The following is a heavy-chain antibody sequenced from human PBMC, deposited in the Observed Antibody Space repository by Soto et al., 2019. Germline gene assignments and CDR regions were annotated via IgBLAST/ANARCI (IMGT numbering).Heavy chain of an antibody. CDR1: GGSFSGYY. Sequence: TSETLSLTCAVYGGSFSGYYWSWIRQPPGKGLEWIGEINHSGSTNYNPSLKSRVTISVDTSKNQSSLKLSSVTAADTAVYYCARVTLWFGELLSQNYYFDYWGQGTLVTVSS. CDR2: INHSGST. D-gene: IGHD3-10*01. J-gene: IGHJ4*02. V-gene: IGHV4-34*01. CDR3: ARVTLWFGELLSQNYYFDY.